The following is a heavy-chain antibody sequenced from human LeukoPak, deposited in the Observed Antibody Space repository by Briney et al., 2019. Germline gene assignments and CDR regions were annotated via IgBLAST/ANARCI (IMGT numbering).Heavy chain of an antibody. Sequence: GGALRLSCAASGFTFDDYAMRWVRQAPGKGLEWVSGISWNSGSIGYADSVKGRFTISRDNAKNSLYLQMNSLRAEDTALYYCAKDVKIRGVYYFDYWGQGTLVTVSS. D-gene: IGHD3-10*01. CDR3: AKDVKIRGVYYFDY. J-gene: IGHJ4*02. V-gene: IGHV3-9*01. CDR1: GFTFDDYA. CDR2: ISWNSGSI.